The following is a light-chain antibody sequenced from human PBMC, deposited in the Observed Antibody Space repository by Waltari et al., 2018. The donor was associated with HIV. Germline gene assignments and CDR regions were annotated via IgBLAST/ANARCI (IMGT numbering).Light chain of an antibody. CDR3: AAWDDRLSGRL. J-gene: IGLJ2*01. CDR1: SSNVRNNY. CDR2: RNN. Sequence: QSVLAQPRSVSGTPGQRVNISCSGSSSNVRNNYVHCYPQVPGVAPKLLTYRNNQRPSGVPDRFSGSKSGTSASLAISGLRTEDEAEYYCAAWDDRLSGRLFGGGTKVTVL. V-gene: IGLV1-47*01.